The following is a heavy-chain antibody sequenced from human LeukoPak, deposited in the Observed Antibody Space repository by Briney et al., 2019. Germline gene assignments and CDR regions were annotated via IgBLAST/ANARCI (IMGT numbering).Heavy chain of an antibody. J-gene: IGHJ4*02. Sequence: GGSLRLSCAASGFTFCSYSMNWVRPTPGKGLEWVSSITSSSSYIYYADSVKGRFTISRDNAKSSLYLQMNSLRAEDTAVYYCARDLRSSGYYAFDYWGQGTLVTVSS. V-gene: IGHV3-21*01. CDR1: GFTFCSYS. CDR3: ARDLRSSGYYAFDY. CDR2: ITSSSSYI. D-gene: IGHD3-22*01.